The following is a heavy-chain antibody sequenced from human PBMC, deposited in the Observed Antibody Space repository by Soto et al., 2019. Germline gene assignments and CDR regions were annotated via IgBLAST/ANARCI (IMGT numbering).Heavy chain of an antibody. CDR2: IIPMFGTT. J-gene: IGHJ2*01. CDR1: GGTFSAYP. Sequence: QVLLVQSGAEVKKPGSSVKVSCKASGGTFSAYPISWVRQAPGQGPEWMGGIIPMFGTTNYAPKFQGRVTITADEPTSTAYMEMSSLRFEDTAIYYCARDRGSTPGWYFEVWGRGTPVTVSS. D-gene: IGHD2-2*01. CDR3: ARDRGSTPGWYFEV. V-gene: IGHV1-69*12.